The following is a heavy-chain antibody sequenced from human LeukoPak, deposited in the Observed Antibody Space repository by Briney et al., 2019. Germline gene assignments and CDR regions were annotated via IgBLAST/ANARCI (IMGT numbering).Heavy chain of an antibody. J-gene: IGHJ4*02. CDR2: VSPPGGGT. V-gene: IGHV3-23*01. CDR3: ARDRWGYSYGGD. CDR1: GFTFSNHG. Sequence: GGSLRLSCAASGFTFSNHGMNWVRQAPGKGLEWLSGVSPPGGGTYYADSVKGRFTISRDDSKNTLSLQMNSLRADDTAVYFCARDRWGYSYGGDWGQGTLVTVSS. D-gene: IGHD5-18*01.